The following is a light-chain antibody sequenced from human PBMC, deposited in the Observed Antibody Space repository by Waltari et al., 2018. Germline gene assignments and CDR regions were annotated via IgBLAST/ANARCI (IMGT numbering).Light chain of an antibody. CDR2: GAS. CDR3: QQYNDWPLT. Sequence: EIVMTQSPDTLSVSPGERATLSCRASQSFSSNLAWYQQKPGQAPRLLIYGASTRATGIPARFSGSGSGTEFTLTISSMQSGDFAVYYCQQYNDWPLTFGGGTKVEIK. V-gene: IGKV3-15*01. J-gene: IGKJ4*01. CDR1: QSFSSN.